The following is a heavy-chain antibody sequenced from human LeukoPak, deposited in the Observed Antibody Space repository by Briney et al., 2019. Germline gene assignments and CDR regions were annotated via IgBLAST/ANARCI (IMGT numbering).Heavy chain of an antibody. Sequence: ASVKVSCKASGYTFTGYYMHWVRQAPGQGLEWMGWINPNSGGTNYAQKFQGRVTMTRDTSISTAYMELSRLRSDDTAVYYCARNPAVAVSLDYWGQGTLVTVSS. CDR2: INPNSGGT. CDR1: GYTFTGYY. CDR3: ARNPAVAVSLDY. D-gene: IGHD6-19*01. J-gene: IGHJ4*02. V-gene: IGHV1-2*02.